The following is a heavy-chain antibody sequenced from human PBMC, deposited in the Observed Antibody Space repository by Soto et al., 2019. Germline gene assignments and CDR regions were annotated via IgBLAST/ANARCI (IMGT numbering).Heavy chain of an antibody. CDR3: AREGSPSYYSYGMDV. Sequence: PGGSLRLSCAASGFTFSSYEMNWVRQAPGKGLEWVSYISSSGSTIYYADSVKGRFTISRDNAKNSLYLQMNSLRAEDTAVYYCAREGSPSYYSYGMDVWGQGTAVTVSS. D-gene: IGHD6-6*01. V-gene: IGHV3-48*03. J-gene: IGHJ6*02. CDR1: GFTFSSYE. CDR2: ISSSGSTI.